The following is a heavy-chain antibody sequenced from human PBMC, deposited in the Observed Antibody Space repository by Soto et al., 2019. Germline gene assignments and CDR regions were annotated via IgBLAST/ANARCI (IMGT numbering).Heavy chain of an antibody. V-gene: IGHV1-69*01. Sequence: QVHLVQSGAEVKKPGSSVKVSCKASGGSFSNYIFAWVRQAPGQGLEWMGGTIPMFATAQYAQKLQGRVTITADESTSTVYIDLTSLTSDDTAVYYCARGLFGQQWLVFFDTWGQGTLVTVSS. CDR3: ARGLFGQQWLVFFDT. CDR1: GGSFSNYI. CDR2: TIPMFATA. D-gene: IGHD6-19*01. J-gene: IGHJ4*02.